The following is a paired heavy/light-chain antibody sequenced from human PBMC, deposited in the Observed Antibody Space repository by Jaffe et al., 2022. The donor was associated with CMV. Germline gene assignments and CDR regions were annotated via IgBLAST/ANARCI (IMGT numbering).Light chain of an antibody. Sequence: AIRITQSPSSLSASTGDRVTITCRASQGISSYLAWYQQKPGKAPKLLIYAASTLQSGVPSRFSGSGSGTDFTLTISCLQSEDFATYYCQQYYSYPLTFGGGTKVEIK. CDR2: AAS. CDR3: QQYYSYPLT. J-gene: IGKJ4*01. V-gene: IGKV1-8*01. CDR1: QGISSY.
Heavy chain of an antibody. D-gene: IGHD4-17*01. V-gene: IGHV3-23*01. Sequence: EVQLLESGGGLVQPGGSLRLSCAASGFTFSSYAMSWVRQAPGKGLEWVSAISGSGGSTYYADSVKGRFTISRDNSKNTLYLQMNSLRAEDTAVYYCAKDRVTRPELDYGDYGDDRYYYYGMDVWGQGTTVTVSS. CDR1: GFTFSSYA. CDR3: AKDRVTRPELDYGDYGDDRYYYYGMDV. CDR2: ISGSGGST. J-gene: IGHJ6*02.